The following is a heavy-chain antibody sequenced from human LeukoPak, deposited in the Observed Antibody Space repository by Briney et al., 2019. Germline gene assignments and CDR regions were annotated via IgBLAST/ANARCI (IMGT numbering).Heavy chain of an antibody. CDR1: GYTFTCYF. V-gene: IGHV1-2*06. CDR3: ARGIAATDDY. D-gene: IGHD6-13*01. CDR2: INPNSGDP. Sequence: ASVKVSCKASGYTFTCYFMHWVRQAPGQGLEWIGRINPNSGDPNYAQKFQGRVTMTRDTSISTAYMELSSLRSDDTAMYYCARGIAATDDYWGQGTLVTVSS. J-gene: IGHJ4*02.